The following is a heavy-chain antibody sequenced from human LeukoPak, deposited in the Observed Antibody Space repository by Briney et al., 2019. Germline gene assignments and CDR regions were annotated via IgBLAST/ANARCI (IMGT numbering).Heavy chain of an antibody. D-gene: IGHD3-22*01. CDR3: ARESLGYYDSSGYYNWFDP. CDR1: GGSISSGGYY. Sequence: SETLSLTCTVSGGSISSGGYYWSWIRQHPGKGLEWIGYIYYSGSTYYNPSLKSRVTISVDTSKNQFSLKRSSVTAADTAVYYCARESLGYYDSSGYYNWFDPWGQGTLVTVSS. J-gene: IGHJ5*02. CDR2: IYYSGST. V-gene: IGHV4-31*03.